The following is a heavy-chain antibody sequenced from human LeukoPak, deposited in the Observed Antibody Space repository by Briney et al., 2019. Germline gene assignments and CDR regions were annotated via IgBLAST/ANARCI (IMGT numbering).Heavy chain of an antibody. J-gene: IGHJ4*02. CDR1: GFTFSNAW. Sequence: PGGSLRLSCAASGFTFSNAWRSWVRQAPGKGLEWVGRIKSKTDGGTTDYAAPVKGRFTISRDDSKNTLYLQMNSLKTEDTAVYYCARTPSTYYYDSTAYFSLHFDYWGQGTLVTVSS. CDR3: ARTPSTYYYDSTAYFSLHFDY. CDR2: IKSKTDGGTT. V-gene: IGHV3-15*01. D-gene: IGHD3-22*01.